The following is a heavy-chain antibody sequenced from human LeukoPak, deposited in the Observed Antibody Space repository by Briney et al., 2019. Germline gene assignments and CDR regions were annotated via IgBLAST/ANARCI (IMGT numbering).Heavy chain of an antibody. D-gene: IGHD3-16*01. J-gene: IGHJ4*02. V-gene: IGHV3-7*01. CDR1: GFTFSSYW. Sequence: PGGSLRLSCAASGFTFSSYWMSWVRQAPGKGLEWVANIKQDGSEKYYVDSVKGRFTISRDNAKNSLYLQMNSLRAEDTAVYYCARGVTFYSNYVDYWGQGTLVTVSS. CDR3: ARGVTFYSNYVDY. CDR2: IKQDGSEK.